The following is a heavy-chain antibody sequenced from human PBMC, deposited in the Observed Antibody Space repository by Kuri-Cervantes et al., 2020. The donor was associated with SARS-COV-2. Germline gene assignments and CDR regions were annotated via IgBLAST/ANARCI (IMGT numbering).Heavy chain of an antibody. J-gene: IGHJ4*02. Sequence: SETLSLTCTVSGYSISSGYYWGWIRQPPGKGLEWIGSIYHSGSTYYNPSLKSRVTISVDTSKNQFSLKLSSVTAADTAVYYCARTVTTTPDYWGQGTLGTVSS. CDR3: ARTVTTTPDY. CDR2: IYHSGST. CDR1: GYSISSGYY. V-gene: IGHV4-38-2*02. D-gene: IGHD4-11*01.